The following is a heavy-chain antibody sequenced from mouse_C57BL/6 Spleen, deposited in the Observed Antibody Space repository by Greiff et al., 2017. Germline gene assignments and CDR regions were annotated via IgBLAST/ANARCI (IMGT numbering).Heavy chain of an antibody. CDR1: GFSFNTYA. J-gene: IGHJ3*01. CDR3: VRATGTWFAY. Sequence: EAGGGLVQPKGSLKLSCAASGFSFNTYAMNWVRQAPGKGLEWVARIRSKSNNYATYYADSVKDRFTISRDDSESMLYLQMNNLKTEDTAMYYCVRATGTWFAYWGQGTLVTVSA. D-gene: IGHD4-1*02. V-gene: IGHV10-1*01. CDR2: IRSKSNNYAT.